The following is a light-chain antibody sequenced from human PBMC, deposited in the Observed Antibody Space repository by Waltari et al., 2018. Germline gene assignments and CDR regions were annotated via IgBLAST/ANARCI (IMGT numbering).Light chain of an antibody. V-gene: IGKV3-20*01. CDR1: QSIGKC. CDR3: QKNEALPAT. CDR2: ASS. Sequence: VLTPSPATLSLSQGERATLSCRASQSIGKCLIWYQHKPGQAPSLLVYASSLRATGIPDRFSDSWSGTDFSLTISSLEPEDFAVYYCQKNEALPATFGQGTNVEIK. J-gene: IGKJ1*01.